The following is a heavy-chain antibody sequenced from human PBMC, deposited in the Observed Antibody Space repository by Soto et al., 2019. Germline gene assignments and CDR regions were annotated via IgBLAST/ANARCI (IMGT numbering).Heavy chain of an antibody. CDR1: GGSFSGYY. CDR2: ITHSGST. V-gene: IGHV4-34*01. Sequence: QVQLQQWGAGLLKPSETLSLTCAVYGGSFSGYYWTWIRQPPGTGLEWVGEITHSGSTTYNPSLKSRVTISVDTSKNQFSLKRTSVTAADTAVYYCARDKITGLFDYWGQGTLVTVSS. J-gene: IGHJ4*02. CDR3: ARDKITGLFDY. D-gene: IGHD2-8*02.